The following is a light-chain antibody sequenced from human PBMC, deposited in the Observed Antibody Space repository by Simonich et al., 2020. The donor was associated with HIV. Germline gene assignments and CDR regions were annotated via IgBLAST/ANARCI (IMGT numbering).Light chain of an antibody. J-gene: IGKJ3*01. Sequence: EIVMTQSPATLSLSPGEKATPSCRASQNIAGNLAWYQHKPGQAPRLLIYYASTRATGVPARFSGSGFGTDFTLTISSMQSEDFAVYYCQQYNNWPSPFTFGPGTEVDIK. CDR2: YAS. V-gene: IGKV3-15*01. CDR1: QNIAGN. CDR3: QQYNNWPSPFT.